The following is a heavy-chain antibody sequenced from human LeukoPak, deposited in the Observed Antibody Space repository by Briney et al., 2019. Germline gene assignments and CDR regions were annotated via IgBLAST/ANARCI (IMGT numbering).Heavy chain of an antibody. D-gene: IGHD6-19*01. V-gene: IGHV3-66*01. CDR1: GFTFSSYG. J-gene: IGHJ6*03. Sequence: GGTLRLSCAASGFTFSSYGMSWVRQAPGKGLEWVSVIYRGGSTYYADSLKGRFTVSRDLSKNMLYLQMNSLRVEDTAVYYCARVEAGSGWYLWYMDVWGKGTSVTISS. CDR3: ARVEAGSGWYLWYMDV. CDR2: IYRGGST.